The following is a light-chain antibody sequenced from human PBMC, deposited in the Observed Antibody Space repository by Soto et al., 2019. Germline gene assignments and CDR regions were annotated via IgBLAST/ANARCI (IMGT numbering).Light chain of an antibody. CDR2: AAS. CDR1: QNINRD. J-gene: IGKJ4*01. Sequence: EIVMTQSPATLSVSPGNRATLSCRASQNINRDLPWYQQKPGQAPRLLIFAASTRATGIPARFSGSGSGTEFTLTISSLQSEDVAVYYCQQYDSRPLTFGGGTKVE. CDR3: QQYDSRPLT. V-gene: IGKV3-15*01.